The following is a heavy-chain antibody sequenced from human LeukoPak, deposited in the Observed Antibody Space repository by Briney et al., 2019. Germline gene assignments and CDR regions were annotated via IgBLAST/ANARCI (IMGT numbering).Heavy chain of an antibody. J-gene: IGHJ6*03. CDR1: GYTFTSYY. Sequence: ASVKVSCKASGYTFTSYYMHWVRQAPGQGLEWMGIINPSGGSTSYAQKFQGRVTMTRDMSTSTVYMELSSLGSEDTAVYYCARDARYCSGGSCSNPYYMDVWGKGTTVTVSS. V-gene: IGHV1-46*01. CDR3: ARDARYCSGGSCSNPYYMDV. D-gene: IGHD2-15*01. CDR2: INPSGGST.